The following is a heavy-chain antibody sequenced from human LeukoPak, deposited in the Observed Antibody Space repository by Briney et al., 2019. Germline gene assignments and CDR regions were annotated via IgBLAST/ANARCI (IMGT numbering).Heavy chain of an antibody. D-gene: IGHD2-15*01. CDR2: INPSSGGT. CDR1: GYTCTGYF. Sequence: ASVKVSGKPSGYTCTGYFIQWVRQAPGQGLEWMGWINPSSGGTNYPQKFQGRVTMSRDTSLSTAYMEVSGLTSDDTAVYYCARGVVAATFYYYMDVWGKGTTVTVAS. V-gene: IGHV1-2*02. CDR3: ARGVVAATFYYYMDV. J-gene: IGHJ6*03.